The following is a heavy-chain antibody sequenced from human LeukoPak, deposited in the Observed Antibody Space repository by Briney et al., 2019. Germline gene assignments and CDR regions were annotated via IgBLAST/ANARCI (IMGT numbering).Heavy chain of an antibody. Sequence: GRSLRLSCAASGFTFDDYAMHWVRQAPGKGLEWVSGISWNSGNIGYADSVKGRFTISRDSVKNSLYLQMNSLRAEDTALYYCAKDKGLVSAAGTSGYFDYWGQGTLVTVSS. D-gene: IGHD6-13*01. J-gene: IGHJ4*02. CDR2: ISWNSGNI. CDR3: AKDKGLVSAAGTSGYFDY. CDR1: GFTFDDYA. V-gene: IGHV3-9*01.